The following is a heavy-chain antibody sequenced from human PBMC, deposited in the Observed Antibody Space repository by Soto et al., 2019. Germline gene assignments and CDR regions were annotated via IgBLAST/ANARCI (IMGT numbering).Heavy chain of an antibody. Sequence: ASVKVSCKASGYTFTAFAIHLVRQAPGQQGQRLEWLGRVTAGNGNTQYSQKFQDRVTITRDASATTAYLELSSPASEDTAICASATALVDYSNLDLWGQGGLVTVSS. V-gene: IGHV1-3*01. D-gene: IGHD6-13*01. J-gene: IGHJ5*02. CDR2: VTAGNGNT. CDR3: ATALVDYSNLDL. CDR1: GYTFTAFA.